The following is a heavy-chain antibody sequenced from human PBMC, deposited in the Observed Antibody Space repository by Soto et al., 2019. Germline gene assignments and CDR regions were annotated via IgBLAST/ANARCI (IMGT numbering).Heavy chain of an antibody. CDR3: AVATVVVPAAHIGPYGMDV. J-gene: IGHJ6*02. Sequence: SVKVSCKASGATFSSYAISWVRQAPGQGLEWMGGIIPIFGTANYAQKFQGRVTITADESTSTAYMELSSLRSEDTAVYYCAVATVVVPAAHIGPYGMDVWGQGTTVTVPS. V-gene: IGHV1-69*13. CDR2: IIPIFGTA. D-gene: IGHD2-2*01. CDR1: GATFSSYA.